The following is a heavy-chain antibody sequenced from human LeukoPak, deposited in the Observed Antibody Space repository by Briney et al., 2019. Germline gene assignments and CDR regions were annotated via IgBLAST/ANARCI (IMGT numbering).Heavy chain of an antibody. CDR3: ARLVVQGPRGHYYYGMDV. J-gene: IGHJ6*02. D-gene: IGHD3-10*01. CDR1: GGFLRRYY. Sequence: SDTVSLTRTVCGGFLRRYYWRGMRQPPGRGRAGMGYIYYSGCTNYNPSLKSRFTISVDTSKNQFSLKLSSVTAADTAVYYCARLVVQGPRGHYYYGMDVWGQGTTVTVSS. CDR2: IYYSGCT. V-gene: IGHV4-59*07.